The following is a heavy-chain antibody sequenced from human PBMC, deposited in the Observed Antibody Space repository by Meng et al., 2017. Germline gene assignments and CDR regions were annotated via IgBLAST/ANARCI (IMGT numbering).Heavy chain of an antibody. CDR1: GFTFSSYA. J-gene: IGHJ2*01. CDR2: ISGSGGST. D-gene: IGHD3-10*02. V-gene: IGHV3-23*01. Sequence: GESLKISCAASGFTFSSYAMSWVRQAPGKGLEWVSAISGSGGSTYYADSVKGRFTISRENSKNTLYPQMNSLRAEDTAVYYCAKSGGGRSDNYYVVSGWYFDLWGRGTLVTVSS. CDR3: AKSGGGRSDNYYVVSGWYFDL.